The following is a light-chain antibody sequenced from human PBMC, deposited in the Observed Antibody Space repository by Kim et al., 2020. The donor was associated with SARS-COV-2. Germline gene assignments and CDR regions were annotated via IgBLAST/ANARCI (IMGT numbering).Light chain of an antibody. Sequence: PAPSSCRSSQSLVSIDGIISWNWVHQRPGQSPRRLMYKFSNRYPRVPDIFSGSGSGTDFTLQVSRVEAEDVGVYYCMQGTHRPFTFGPVS. V-gene: IGKV2-30*01. CDR1: QSLVSIDGIIS. J-gene: IGKJ3*01. CDR2: KFS. CDR3: MQGTHRPFT.